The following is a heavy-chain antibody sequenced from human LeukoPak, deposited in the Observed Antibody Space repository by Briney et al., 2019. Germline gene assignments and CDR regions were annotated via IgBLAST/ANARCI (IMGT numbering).Heavy chain of an antibody. Sequence: KTSETLSLTCTVSGVSISSSTYYWGWIRQPPGKGLEWIGSIYHNGSTYYNPSLKSRVTISVDRSKNQFSLKLSSVTAADTAVYYCARGGPQDWFDPWGQGTLVTVSS. J-gene: IGHJ5*02. CDR3: ARGGPQDWFDP. CDR2: IYHNGST. V-gene: IGHV4-39*07. CDR1: GVSISSSTYY.